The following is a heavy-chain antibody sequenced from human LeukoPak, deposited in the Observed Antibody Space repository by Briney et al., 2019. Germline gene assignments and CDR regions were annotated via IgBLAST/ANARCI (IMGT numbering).Heavy chain of an antibody. CDR3: ARFSGWYLSYFDY. CDR2: IYYSGST. J-gene: IGHJ4*02. Sequence: SETLSLTCTVSGGSISSYYWSWIRQPPGKGLEWIGYIYYSGSTNYNPSLKSRVTISVDTSKNQFSLKLSSVTAADTAVYYCARFSGWYLSYFDYWGQGTLVIVSS. V-gene: IGHV4-59*01. D-gene: IGHD6-19*01. CDR1: GGSISSYY.